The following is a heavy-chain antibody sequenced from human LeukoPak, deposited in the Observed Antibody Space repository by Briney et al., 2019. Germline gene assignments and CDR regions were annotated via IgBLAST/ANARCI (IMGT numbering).Heavy chain of an antibody. CDR3: ARDTWALKRGYSYGYVGYFDY. V-gene: IGHV3-30-3*01. D-gene: IGHD5-18*01. J-gene: IGHJ4*02. Sequence: GGSLRLSCAASGSTFSRYALHWVRQAPGKGLEWVAVISHDGSNKYYADSVKGRFTISRDNSKNTLYLQMNSLRAEDTAVYYCARDTWALKRGYSYGYVGYFDYWGQGTLVTVSS. CDR1: GSTFSRYA. CDR2: ISHDGSNK.